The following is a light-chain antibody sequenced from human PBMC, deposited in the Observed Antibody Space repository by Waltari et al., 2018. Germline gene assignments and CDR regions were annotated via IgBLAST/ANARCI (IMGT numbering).Light chain of an antibody. CDR2: RND. Sequence: QSVLTQPPSASGTPGQRVTISCSGTYSTIGNNVVNWYQQFPGKAPKLLIYRNDQRPSGVPDRFSGSKSGSSASLAISGLQSEDEADYYCAAWDDSLNGHWVFGGGTKVTVL. CDR1: YSTIGNNV. V-gene: IGLV1-44*01. J-gene: IGLJ3*02. CDR3: AAWDDSLNGHWV.